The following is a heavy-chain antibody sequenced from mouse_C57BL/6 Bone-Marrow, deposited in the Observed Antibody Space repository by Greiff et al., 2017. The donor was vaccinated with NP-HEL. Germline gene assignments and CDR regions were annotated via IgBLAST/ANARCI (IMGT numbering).Heavy chain of an antibody. Sequence: DVQLQESGPGLVKPSQSLSLTCSVTGYSITSGYYWYWIRPFPGNQLEWRDYISYDGSNNYNPTLKNRIPITRDTSKNQSFLKLNSVTTEDTATYYCARRTGPYWYFDVWGTGTTVTVSS. CDR1: GYSITSGYY. J-gene: IGHJ1*03. CDR3: ARRTGPYWYFDV. CDR2: ISYDGSN. V-gene: IGHV3-6*01. D-gene: IGHD4-1*01.